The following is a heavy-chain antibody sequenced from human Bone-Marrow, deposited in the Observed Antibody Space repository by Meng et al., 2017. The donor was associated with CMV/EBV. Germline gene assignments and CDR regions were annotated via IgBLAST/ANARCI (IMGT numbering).Heavy chain of an antibody. D-gene: IGHD3-3*01. CDR3: TTDAGYYDFWSGYQPYFDD. CDR1: GFTFSNAW. J-gene: IGHJ4*02. Sequence: GESLKISCAASGFTFSNAWMSWVRQAPGKGLEWVGGIKSKTDGGTTDYAAPVKGRFTISRDDSKNTLYLQMNSLKTEDTAVYYCTTDAGYYDFWSGYQPYFDDWGQGTLVTVSS. CDR2: IKSKTDGGTT. V-gene: IGHV3-15*01.